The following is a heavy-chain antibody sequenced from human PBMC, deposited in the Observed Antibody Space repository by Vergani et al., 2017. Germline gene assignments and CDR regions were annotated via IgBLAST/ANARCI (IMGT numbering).Heavy chain of an antibody. J-gene: IGHJ4*02. CDR2: IYYSGST. CDR1: GGSISSSSYY. D-gene: IGHD3-10*01. Sequence: QLQLQESGPGLVKPSETLSLTCTVSGGSISSSSYYLGWIRQPPGKGLEWIGSIYYSGSTYYNPSLKSRVTISVDTSKNQFSLKLSSVTAADTAMYYCARGYYYGSGRLPDYFDYWGQGTLVTVSS. CDR3: ARGYYYGSGRLPDYFDY. V-gene: IGHV4-39*01.